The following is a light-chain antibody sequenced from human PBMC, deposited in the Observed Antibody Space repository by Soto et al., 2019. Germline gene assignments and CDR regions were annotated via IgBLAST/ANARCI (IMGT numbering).Light chain of an antibody. CDR2: DVS. CDR3: CSYTNSAYV. Sequence: QSVLTQPRSVSGSPGQSVTISCTGTSIYVGAYNYVSWYQQHPAKAPNLMIYDVSKRPSGFPDRFSGSKSGNTASLTISGLQAEDEGDYYCCSYTNSAYVFGTGTKVTVL. J-gene: IGLJ1*01. V-gene: IGLV2-11*01. CDR1: SIYVGAYNY.